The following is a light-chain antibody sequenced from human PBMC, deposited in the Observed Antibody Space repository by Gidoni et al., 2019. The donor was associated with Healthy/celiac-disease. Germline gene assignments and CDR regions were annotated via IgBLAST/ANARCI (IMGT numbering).Light chain of an antibody. CDR1: SGINVGTYR. CDR2: YKSDSDK. J-gene: IGLJ3*02. CDR3: MIWHSSAWV. V-gene: IGLV5-45*01. Sequence: QAVLTQPASPSASPGASASLTRTLRSGINVGTYRIYWYQQKPGSPPQYLLRYKSDSDKQQGSGVPSRFSGSKDASANAGILLISGLQSEDEADYYCMIWHSSAWVFGGGTKLTVL.